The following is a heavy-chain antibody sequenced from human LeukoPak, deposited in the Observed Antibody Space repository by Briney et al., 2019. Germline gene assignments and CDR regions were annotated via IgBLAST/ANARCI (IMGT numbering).Heavy chain of an antibody. V-gene: IGHV3-21*01. D-gene: IGHD3-10*01. CDR3: ARDGSQGSGSYSYYFDY. CDR1: GFTFSSYS. J-gene: IGHJ4*02. CDR2: ISSSSSYI. Sequence: PGGSLRLSCAASGFTFSSYSMNWVRQAPGKGLEWVSSISSSSSYIYYADSVKGRFTISRDNAKNSLYLQMNSLRAEDTAVYYCARDGSQGSGSYSYYFDYWGQGTLVTVSS.